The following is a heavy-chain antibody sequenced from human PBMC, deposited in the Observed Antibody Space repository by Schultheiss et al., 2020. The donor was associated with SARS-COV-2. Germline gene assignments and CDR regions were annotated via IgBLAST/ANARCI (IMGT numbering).Heavy chain of an antibody. J-gene: IGHJ6*02. V-gene: IGHV3-21*04. Sequence: GGSLRLSCAASGFTFSAYTIHWVRQAPGKGLEWVSFINRNSSDIEYLDSVKGRFTISRDNSKNTLYLQMNSLRAEDTAVYYCAISRYYYDSSGYFRGRYYYGMDVWGQGTTVTVSS. D-gene: IGHD3-22*01. CDR3: AISRYYYDSSGYFRGRYYYGMDV. CDR1: GFTFSAYT. CDR2: INRNSSDI.